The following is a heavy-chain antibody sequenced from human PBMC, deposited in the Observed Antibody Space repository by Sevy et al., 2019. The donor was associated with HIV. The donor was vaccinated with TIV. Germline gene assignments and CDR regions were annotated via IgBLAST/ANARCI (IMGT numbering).Heavy chain of an antibody. CDR3: ARGGGNGWYYFDY. CDR2: IIPILGTV. CDR1: GYTFTTYR. J-gene: IGHJ4*02. D-gene: IGHD6-19*01. Sequence: ASVKVSCKASGYTFTTYRITWVRQAPGQGLEWMGGIIPILGTVNYAQKFQGRVTITADESTKTAYMELSSLRSEDTAVYYCARGGGNGWYYFDYWGQETLVTVSS. V-gene: IGHV1-69*13.